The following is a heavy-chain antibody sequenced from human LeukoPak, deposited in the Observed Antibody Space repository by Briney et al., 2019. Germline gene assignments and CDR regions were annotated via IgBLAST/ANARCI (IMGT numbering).Heavy chain of an antibody. Sequence: ASVKVSCKASGYTFTGYYMHWVRQAPGQGLEWMGWINPNSGGTNYAQKFQGWVTMTRDTFISTAYMELSRLRSDDTAVYYYARDRGRGYSYGLFDYWGQGTLVTVSS. D-gene: IGHD5-18*01. V-gene: IGHV1-2*04. CDR1: GYTFTGYY. J-gene: IGHJ4*02. CDR2: INPNSGGT. CDR3: ARDRGRGYSYGLFDY.